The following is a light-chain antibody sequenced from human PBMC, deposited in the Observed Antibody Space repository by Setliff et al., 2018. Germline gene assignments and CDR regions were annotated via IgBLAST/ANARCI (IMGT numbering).Light chain of an antibody. Sequence: HSVLTQPPSASGSPGQSVTISCTGTSSDIGGYNYVSWYQQHPGKAPKLMIYEVNKRPSGVPDRFSGSKSGNTASLTVSGLQAEDEADYYCSSYAGSRNFYVFGTGTKVTVL. CDR1: SSDIGGYNY. CDR2: EVN. J-gene: IGLJ1*01. CDR3: SSYAGSRNFYV. V-gene: IGLV2-8*01.